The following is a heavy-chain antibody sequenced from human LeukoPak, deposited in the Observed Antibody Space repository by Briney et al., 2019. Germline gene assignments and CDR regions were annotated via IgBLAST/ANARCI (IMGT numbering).Heavy chain of an antibody. Sequence: ASVKVSCRASGYTFTSYDINWVRQATGQGLEWMGWMSPNSGNTGYAQKFQGRVTMTRNTSISTAYMELSSLRSEDTAVYYCARGPGVLLWFGELGYYYYGMDVWGQGTTVTVSS. V-gene: IGHV1-8*01. CDR2: MSPNSGNT. CDR3: ARGPGVLLWFGELGYYYYGMDV. J-gene: IGHJ6*02. CDR1: GYTFTSYD. D-gene: IGHD3-10*01.